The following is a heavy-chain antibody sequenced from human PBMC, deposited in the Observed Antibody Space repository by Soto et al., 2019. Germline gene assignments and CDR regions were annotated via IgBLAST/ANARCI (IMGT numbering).Heavy chain of an antibody. CDR1: GFTFSGSA. J-gene: IGHJ4*02. CDR2: IRSKANSYAT. D-gene: IGHD3-3*01. V-gene: IGHV3-73*01. CDR3: TRLLNDFWSGYYYY. Sequence: GGSLRLSCAASGFTFSGSAMHWVRQASGKGLEWVGRIRSKANSYATAYAASVKGRFTISRDDSKNTAYLQMNSLKTEDTAVYYCTRLLNDFWSGYYYYWGQGTLVTVSS.